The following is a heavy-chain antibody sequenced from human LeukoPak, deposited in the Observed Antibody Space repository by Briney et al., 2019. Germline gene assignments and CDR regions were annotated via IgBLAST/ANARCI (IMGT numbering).Heavy chain of an antibody. CDR3: ASLPDPLYCSGGSCYSGFDP. CDR1: GGSISSGGYY. D-gene: IGHD2-15*01. J-gene: IGHJ5*02. Sequence: PSETLSLTCTVSGGSISSGGYYWSWIRQHPGKGLEWIGYIYYSGSTYYNPSLKSRVTISVDTSKNQSSLKLSSVTAADTAVYYCASLPDPLYCSGGSCYSGFDPWGQGALVTVSS. CDR2: IYYSGST. V-gene: IGHV4-31*03.